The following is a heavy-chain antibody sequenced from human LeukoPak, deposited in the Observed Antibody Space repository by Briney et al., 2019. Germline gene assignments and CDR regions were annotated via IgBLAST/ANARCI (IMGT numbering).Heavy chain of an antibody. Sequence: ASVKVSCKASGYTLTSYFIHWVRQAPGQGLEWMGIIDPSGGSTSYAQKFQGRVTMTRDTSTSTVYMELSSLRSEDTAVYYCARDQDWNYAFDIWGQGTMVTVSS. V-gene: IGHV1-46*01. D-gene: IGHD1-7*01. CDR2: IDPSGGST. CDR3: ARDQDWNYAFDI. J-gene: IGHJ3*02. CDR1: GYTLTSYF.